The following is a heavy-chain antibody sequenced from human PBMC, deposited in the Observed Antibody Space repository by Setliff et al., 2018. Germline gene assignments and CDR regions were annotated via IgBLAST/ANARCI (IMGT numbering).Heavy chain of an antibody. J-gene: IGHJ4*02. CDR1: GFTFSNSW. CDR2: IKQDGSEK. V-gene: IGHV3-7*01. Sequence: HPGGSLRLSCAASGFTFSNSWMSWVRQAPGKGLEWVANIKQDGSEKYYVDSVKGRFTISRDNAKNSLYLQMSSLRAEDTAVYYCARDGGEYWGQGTLVTVSS. D-gene: IGHD3-16*01. CDR3: ARDGGEY.